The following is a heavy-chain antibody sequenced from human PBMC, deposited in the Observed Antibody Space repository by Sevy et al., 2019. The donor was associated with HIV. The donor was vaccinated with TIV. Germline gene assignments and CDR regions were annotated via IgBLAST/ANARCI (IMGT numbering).Heavy chain of an antibody. V-gene: IGHV4-31*03. D-gene: IGHD4-4*01. Sequence: SETLSLTCTVSGDSLNNGDYYWSWIRQHPGKGLEWIGKIYYTGPTYYNPSLKSRLRISVERSENTLSLSLRSVTAAETAVYYCARTTVTTLSSARNNWFDPWGQGTLVTVSS. CDR3: ARTTVTTLSSARNNWFDP. CDR1: GDSLNNGDYY. CDR2: IYYTGPT. J-gene: IGHJ5*02.